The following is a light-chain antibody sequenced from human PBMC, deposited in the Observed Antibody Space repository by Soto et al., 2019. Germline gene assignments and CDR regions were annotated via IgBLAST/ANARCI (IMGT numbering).Light chain of an antibody. V-gene: IGKV3-11*01. CDR2: DAS. Sequence: EIVLTKSPGTLSLSTGERATLSCRASQSVSNSYLAWYQQKPGQAPRLLIYDASNRAAGIPARFSGSGSGTDFTLTISSLEPEDFAIYYCQQRQYWPPITFGQGTRLEIK. CDR3: QQRQYWPPIT. J-gene: IGKJ5*01. CDR1: QSVSNSY.